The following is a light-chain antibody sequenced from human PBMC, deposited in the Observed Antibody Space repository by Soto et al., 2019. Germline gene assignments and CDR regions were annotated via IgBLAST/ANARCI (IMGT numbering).Light chain of an antibody. J-gene: IGLJ2*01. Sequence: QSVLTQPPSVSEAPRQRVTISCSGSSSNVGNNAVNWYQQLPGKDPKLLIYYDDLLPSGVSDRFSGSKSSTSASLAISGLQSEDEADYYCAVWDDSLNGVVFGGGTKLTVL. CDR2: YDD. CDR1: SSNVGNNA. CDR3: AVWDDSLNGVV. V-gene: IGLV1-36*01.